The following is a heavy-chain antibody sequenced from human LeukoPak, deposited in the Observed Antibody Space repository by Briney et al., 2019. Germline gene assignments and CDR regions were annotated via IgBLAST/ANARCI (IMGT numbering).Heavy chain of an antibody. Sequence: SQTLSLTCTVSGGSISSGDYYWSWIRQPPGKGLEWIGYIYYSGSTYYNPSLKSRVTISVDSSKNQFSLKLSSVTAADTAVYYCARVKYYYDSSGPLSDAFDIWGQGTMVTVSS. CDR1: GGSISSGDYY. V-gene: IGHV4-30-4*01. D-gene: IGHD3-22*01. CDR3: ARVKYYYDSSGPLSDAFDI. J-gene: IGHJ3*02. CDR2: IYYSGST.